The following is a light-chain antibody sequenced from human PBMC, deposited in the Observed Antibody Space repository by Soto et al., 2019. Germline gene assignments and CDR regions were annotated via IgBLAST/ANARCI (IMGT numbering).Light chain of an antibody. J-gene: IGKJ5*01. CDR1: QSVSSTS. CDR2: GAS. Sequence: IIVTLYPGTLTVFPGERATLSRRASQSVSSTSLAWCPQKPRQAPRLLIDGASSRATGIPDRFSGSGSGTDFTLTISGLEPEDFAVYYCEQYGSSPRITFGQGTRL. V-gene: IGKV3-20*01. CDR3: EQYGSSPRIT.